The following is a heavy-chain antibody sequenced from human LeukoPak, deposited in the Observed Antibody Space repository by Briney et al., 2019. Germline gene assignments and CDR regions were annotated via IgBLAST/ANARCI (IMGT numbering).Heavy chain of an antibody. CDR3: ANIIRKYTSGYYYFDY. J-gene: IGHJ4*02. V-gene: IGHV3-21*01. Sequence: GGSLRLSCAASGFTFSSYSMNGVRQAPGKGLEWVSSISSSSSYIYYADSVKGRFTISRDNAKNSLYLQMNSLRAEDTAVYYCANIIRKYTSGYYYFDYWGQGSLVTVSS. CDR1: GFTFSSYS. CDR2: ISSSSSYI. D-gene: IGHD6-25*01.